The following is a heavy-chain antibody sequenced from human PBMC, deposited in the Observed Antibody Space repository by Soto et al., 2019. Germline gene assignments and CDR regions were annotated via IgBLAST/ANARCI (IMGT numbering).Heavy chain of an antibody. CDR2: ISWNSGSI. CDR3: AKDITAESIATPDY. V-gene: IGHV3-9*01. Sequence: PGGSLRLSCAASGFTFDDYAMHWFRQAPGKGLEWVSGISWNSGSIGYADSVKGRFTISRDNAKNSLYLQMNSLRAEDTALYYCAKDITAESIATPDYWGQGTLVTVSS. J-gene: IGHJ4*02. D-gene: IGHD6-6*01. CDR1: GFTFDDYA.